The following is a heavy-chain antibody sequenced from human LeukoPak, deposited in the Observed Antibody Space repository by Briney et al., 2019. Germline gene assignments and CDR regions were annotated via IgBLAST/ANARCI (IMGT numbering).Heavy chain of an antibody. Sequence: GASLRLSCAASGFTFSSYAMHWVRQAPGKGLEWVAVISYDGSNKYYADSVKGRFTISRDNSKNTLYLQMNSLRAEDTAVYYCARLELHLDYWGQGTLVTVSS. CDR3: ARLELHLDY. CDR1: GFTFSSYA. CDR2: ISYDGSNK. V-gene: IGHV3-30*04. J-gene: IGHJ4*02. D-gene: IGHD1-26*01.